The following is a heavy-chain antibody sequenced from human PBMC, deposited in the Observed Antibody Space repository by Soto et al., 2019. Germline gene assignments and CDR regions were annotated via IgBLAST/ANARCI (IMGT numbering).Heavy chain of an antibody. Sequence: QVQLAESGGGVVQPGRSLRLSCAASGFTFSSYGMHWVRQAPGMGLEWVAVIWFDGSNKFYADSVKGRFTISRDNSKNTVSLQMNSLRDEDSAAYYCATTGPYWGQGTLVTVSS. CDR3: ATTGPY. J-gene: IGHJ4*02. V-gene: IGHV3-33*01. CDR2: IWFDGSNK. CDR1: GFTFSSYG.